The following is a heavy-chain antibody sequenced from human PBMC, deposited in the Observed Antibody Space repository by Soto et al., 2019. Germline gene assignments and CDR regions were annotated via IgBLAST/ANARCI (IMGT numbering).Heavy chain of an antibody. Sequence: SVKLSCKASGGTFSSYAISWVRQDPGQGLEWMGGIIPIFGTANYAQKFQGRVTITADESTSTAYMELSSLRSEDTAVYYCARDRVRHCSSTSCYPWGMDVWGQGTTVTVSS. CDR3: ARDRVRHCSSTSCYPWGMDV. J-gene: IGHJ6*02. D-gene: IGHD2-2*01. CDR1: GGTFSSYA. V-gene: IGHV1-69*01. CDR2: IIPIFGTA.